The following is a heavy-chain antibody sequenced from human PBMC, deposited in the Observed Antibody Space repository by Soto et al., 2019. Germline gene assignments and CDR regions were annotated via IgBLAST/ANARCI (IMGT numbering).Heavy chain of an antibody. CDR3: ARDGKGAAYTHGPYYFDY. D-gene: IGHD5-18*01. CDR1: GFTFSSYS. V-gene: IGHV3-30*03. CDR2: ISYDGSNK. Sequence: GGSLRLSCAASGFTFSSYSMNWVRQAPGKGLEWVAVISYDGSNKYYADSVKGRFIISRDNSKNTLYLQMNSLRAEDTAVYYCARDGKGAAYTHGPYYFDYWGQGAPVTVSS. J-gene: IGHJ4*02.